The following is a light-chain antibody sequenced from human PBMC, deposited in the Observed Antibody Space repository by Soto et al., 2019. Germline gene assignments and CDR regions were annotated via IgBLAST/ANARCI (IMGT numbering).Light chain of an antibody. J-gene: IGKJ1*01. V-gene: IGKV1-6*01. Sequence: VQVPQSHSSLSASVGARVTITCRASKGIRNDLGWYQQKPGKAPKLLIYAASSLQSGVPSRFSGSGSGTDFTLTISSLQPEDFATYYCLQDYNYPRTFGQGTKVDI. CDR1: KGIRND. CDR2: AAS. CDR3: LQDYNYPRT.